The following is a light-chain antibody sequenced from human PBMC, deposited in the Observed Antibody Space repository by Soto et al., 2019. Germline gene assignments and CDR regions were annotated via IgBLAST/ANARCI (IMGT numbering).Light chain of an antibody. Sequence: DIPMTQFPSSLSASVGDRVTITCRASQTISTCLNWYQQKPGTAPKLLIYAASNLESGVPSRFSGSGSGTYFTLTISSLQPEDFATYYCQQCLTTPRTFGQGTMVEI. J-gene: IGKJ1*01. CDR1: QTISTC. CDR2: AAS. CDR3: QQCLTTPRT. V-gene: IGKV1-39*01.